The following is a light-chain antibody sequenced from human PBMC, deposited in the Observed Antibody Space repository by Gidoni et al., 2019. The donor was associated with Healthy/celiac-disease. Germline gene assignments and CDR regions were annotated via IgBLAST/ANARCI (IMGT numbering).Light chain of an antibody. J-gene: IGKJ2*01. CDR3: QQYGSSPLYT. Sequence: EIVLTQSPGTLSLSPGERATLTCSASPSVSSSYLAWYQQQPAQAPRLLIYGASSRATGIPDRFSGSGSGTDFTLTISRLEPEDFAVYYCQQYGSSPLYTFGQGTKLEIK. V-gene: IGKV3-20*01. CDR2: GAS. CDR1: PSVSSSY.